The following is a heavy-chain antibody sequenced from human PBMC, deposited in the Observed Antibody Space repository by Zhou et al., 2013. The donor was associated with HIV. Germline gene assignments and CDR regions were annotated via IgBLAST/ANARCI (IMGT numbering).Heavy chain of an antibody. CDR2: IIPILGIA. CDR1: GGTFSSYA. D-gene: IGHD1-1*01. CDR3: ARAIDNEGWFDP. J-gene: IGHJ5*02. Sequence: QVQLVQSGAEVKKPGSSVKVSCKASGGTFSSYAISWVRQAPGQGLEWMGRIIPILGIANYAQKFQGRVTITADKSTSTAYMELSSLRSEDTAVYYCARAIDNEGWFDPWGQGTLVTVSS. V-gene: IGHV1-69*04.